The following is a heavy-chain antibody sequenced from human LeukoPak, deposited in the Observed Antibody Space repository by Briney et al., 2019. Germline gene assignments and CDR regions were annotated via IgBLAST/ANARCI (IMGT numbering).Heavy chain of an antibody. CDR3: ARWYGSGFNWFDP. V-gene: IGHV4-59*11. CDR1: GGTIIGHW. D-gene: IGHD6-19*01. CDR2: IFYSGSN. J-gene: IGHJ5*02. Sequence: SETLSLTCTASGGTIIGHWWSWIRQPPGKGLEWIGDIFYSGSNNYNTSLKSRLSISLDTSKNQFSLRLNSVTAADTAVYYCARWYGSGFNWFDPWGQGILVTVSS.